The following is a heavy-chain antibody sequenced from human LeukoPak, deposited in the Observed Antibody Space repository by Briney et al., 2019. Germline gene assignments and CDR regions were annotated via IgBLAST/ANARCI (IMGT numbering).Heavy chain of an antibody. Sequence: GGSLRLSCAASGFTVSSNYMSWVRQAPGKGLEWVSVIYSGDSTYYADSVKGRFTISRDNSKNTLYLQMNSLRAEDTAVYYCARRSNYFYGMDVWGQGTTVTVSS. CDR3: ARRSNYFYGMDV. CDR2: IYSGDST. V-gene: IGHV3-66*04. CDR1: GFTVSSNY. D-gene: IGHD6-6*01. J-gene: IGHJ6*02.